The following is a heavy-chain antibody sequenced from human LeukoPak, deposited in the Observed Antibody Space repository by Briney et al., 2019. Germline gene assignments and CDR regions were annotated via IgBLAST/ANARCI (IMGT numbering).Heavy chain of an antibody. CDR2: SYISGST. Sequence: PSETLFLTCAVSGYSISSGYYWSWIRQPAGKGLEWIGRSYISGSTNCNPSLKSRVTMSVDTSKNQFSLKLSSVTAADTAVYYCARGGYYYDNNDWGQGTLVTVSS. D-gene: IGHD3-22*01. CDR1: GYSISSGYY. V-gene: IGHV4-4*07. CDR3: ARGGYYYDNND. J-gene: IGHJ4*02.